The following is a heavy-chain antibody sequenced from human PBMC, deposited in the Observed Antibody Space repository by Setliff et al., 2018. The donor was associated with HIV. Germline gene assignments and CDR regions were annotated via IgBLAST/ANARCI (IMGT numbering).Heavy chain of an antibody. CDR1: GGSVYTASYY. J-gene: IGHJ4*02. Sequence: SETLSLTCTVSGGSVYTASYYWAWVRQPPGKGLEWIGTFYFGRTTYYNPSLESRVTLSVDTAKNQLSLKVTSVTAADAAIYYCARRRLVGYSFDYWGQGALVTSPQ. CDR2: FYFGRTT. D-gene: IGHD6-25*01. V-gene: IGHV4-39*01. CDR3: ARRRLVGYSFDY.